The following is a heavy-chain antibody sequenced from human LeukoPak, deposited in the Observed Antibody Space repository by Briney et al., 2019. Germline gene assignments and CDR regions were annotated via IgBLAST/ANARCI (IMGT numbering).Heavy chain of an antibody. CDR3: AKGVSKNP. J-gene: IGHJ5*02. Sequence: PGGSLRLSCAASGFTFSSYGMHWVRQAPGKGLEWVAFIRYDGSNKYYADSVKGRFIISRDNTKNSLYLQMSSLRAEDTAVYYCAKGVSKNPWGQGTLVTVSS. CDR1: GFTFSSYG. CDR2: IRYDGSNK. V-gene: IGHV3-30*02.